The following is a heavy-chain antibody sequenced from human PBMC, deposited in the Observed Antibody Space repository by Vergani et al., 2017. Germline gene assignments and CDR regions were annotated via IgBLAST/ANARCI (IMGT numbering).Heavy chain of an antibody. Sequence: QVHLVESGGGVVQPGRSLRLSCVVSGFTSSYYGMHWVRQAPGKGLEWVAVISYDGTQKYYADSVKGRFTISRDNSKNMLYLQMNSLRAEDTAVYYCARLSYDTTPYLQGGYDCWGQGTLVSVS. D-gene: IGHD3-22*01. CDR2: ISYDGTQK. CDR1: GFTSSYYG. J-gene: IGHJ4*02. CDR3: ARLSYDTTPYLQGGYDC. V-gene: IGHV3-30*03.